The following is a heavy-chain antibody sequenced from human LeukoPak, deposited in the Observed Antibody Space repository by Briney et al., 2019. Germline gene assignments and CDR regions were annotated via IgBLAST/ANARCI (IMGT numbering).Heavy chain of an antibody. Sequence: SVKVSCKASGGTFISYAISWVRQAPGQGLEWMGGIIPIFGTANYAQKFQGRVTITADESTSTAYMELSSLRSEDTAVYYCARRGYCSGGSCYVDCWGQGTLVTVSS. J-gene: IGHJ4*02. CDR1: GGTFISYA. D-gene: IGHD2-15*01. CDR2: IIPIFGTA. CDR3: ARRGYCSGGSCYVDC. V-gene: IGHV1-69*13.